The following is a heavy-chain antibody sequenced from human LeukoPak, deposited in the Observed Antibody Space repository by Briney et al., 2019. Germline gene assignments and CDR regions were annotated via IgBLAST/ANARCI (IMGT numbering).Heavy chain of an antibody. CDR2: ISYDGSNK. V-gene: IGHV3-30*03. D-gene: IGHD2-2*02. CDR1: GFTFSSYG. J-gene: IGHJ4*02. CDR3: AISVVPAAIRPFDY. Sequence: PGRSLRLSCAASGFTFSSYGMHWVRQAPGKGLEWVAVISYDGSNKYYADSVKGRFTISRDNSKNTLYLQMNSLRAEDTAVYYCAISVVPAAIRPFDYWGQGTLVTASS.